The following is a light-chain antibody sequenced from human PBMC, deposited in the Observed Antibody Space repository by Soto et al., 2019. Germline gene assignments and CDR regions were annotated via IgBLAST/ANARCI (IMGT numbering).Light chain of an antibody. CDR2: SAS. CDR3: QPYGTSRVT. V-gene: IGKV3-20*01. Sequence: EVVLTQSPGTLSLSPGERATLSCRASQSINNNLAWYQHKSGQAPRLLIYSASSRAAGVPDRFSGSGSRTDFTLTISRLEPEDFAVYYCQPYGTSRVTFGPGTKVDIK. J-gene: IGKJ3*01. CDR1: QSINNN.